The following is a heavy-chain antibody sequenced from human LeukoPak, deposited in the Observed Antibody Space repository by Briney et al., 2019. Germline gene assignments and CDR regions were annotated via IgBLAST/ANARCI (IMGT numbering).Heavy chain of an antibody. Sequence: SETLSLTCTVSGGSISSYYWSWIRQPPGKGLEWIGYIYYSGSTNYNPSLKSRVTISVDTSKNQFSLKLSSVTAADTAVYYCAGPRIRYFDLWGRGTLVTVSS. V-gene: IGHV4-59*01. CDR2: IYYSGST. J-gene: IGHJ2*01. CDR1: GGSISSYY. CDR3: AGPRIRYFDL. D-gene: IGHD2-21*01.